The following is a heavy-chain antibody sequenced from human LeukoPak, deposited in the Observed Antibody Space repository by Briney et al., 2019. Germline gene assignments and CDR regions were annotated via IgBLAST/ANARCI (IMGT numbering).Heavy chain of an antibody. CDR2: VHYSGST. CDR1: GGSIGTYY. V-gene: IGHV4-59*01. CDR3: ARRSNIWPNWFDP. J-gene: IGHJ5*02. Sequence: SETLSLTCTVSGGSIGTYYWSWIRQPPGRGLEWIGYVHYSGSTNYNPSLKSRVTISVDTSKNQFSLKLSSVTAADTAVYHCARRSNIWPNWFDPWGQGTLVTVSS.